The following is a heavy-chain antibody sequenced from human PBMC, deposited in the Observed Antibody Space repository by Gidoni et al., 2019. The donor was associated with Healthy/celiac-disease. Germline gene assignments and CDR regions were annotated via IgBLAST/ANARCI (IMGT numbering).Heavy chain of an antibody. CDR3: ARGLRGYSSGWYVLCY. D-gene: IGHD6-19*01. CDR1: GGSFSGYY. CDR2: INPSGST. J-gene: IGHJ4*02. V-gene: IGHV4-34*01. Sequence: QVQLQQWGAGLLKPSQTLSLTCADYGGSFSGYYWSGSRQTPGKGLEWIAEINPSGSTNYTPSLKSRVTISVDTSKQQFSLNLSSVTAADTAVYYCARGLRGYSSGWYVLCYWGQGTLVTVSS.